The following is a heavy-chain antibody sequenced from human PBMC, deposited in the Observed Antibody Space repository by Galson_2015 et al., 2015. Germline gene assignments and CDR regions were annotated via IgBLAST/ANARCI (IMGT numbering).Heavy chain of an antibody. CDR3: ARGPNDYCSSTSCRRGWFDP. CDR1: GGSISSYY. J-gene: IGHJ5*02. CDR2: INHSGST. V-gene: IGHV4-34*01. D-gene: IGHD2-2*01. Sequence: ETLSLTCTVSGGSISSYYWSWIRQPPGKGLEWIGEINHSGSTNYNPSLKSRVTISVDTSKNQFSLKLSSVTAADTAVYYCARGPNDYCSSTSCRRGWFDPWGQGTLVTVSS.